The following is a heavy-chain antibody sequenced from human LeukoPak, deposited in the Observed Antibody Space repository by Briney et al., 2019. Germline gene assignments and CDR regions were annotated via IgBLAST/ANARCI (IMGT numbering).Heavy chain of an antibody. CDR2: IYYSGST. D-gene: IGHD2-8*01. Sequence: SETLSLTCTVSGGSISSSSYYWGWIRQPPGKGLEWIGSIYYSGSTYYNPSLKSRVTISVDTSKNQFSLKLSSVTAADTAVYYCARGRGPRVLGYCTNGVCSGFDYWGQGTLVTVSS. J-gene: IGHJ4*02. CDR3: ARGRGPRVLGYCTNGVCSGFDY. V-gene: IGHV4-39*07. CDR1: GGSISSSSYY.